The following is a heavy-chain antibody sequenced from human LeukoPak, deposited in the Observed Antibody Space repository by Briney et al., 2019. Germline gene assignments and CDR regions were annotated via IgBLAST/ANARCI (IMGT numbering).Heavy chain of an antibody. D-gene: IGHD5-18*01. J-gene: IGHJ4*02. Sequence: GASVKVSCKASGGTFSSYAISWVRQAPGQGLEWMGGIIPIFGTANYAQKFQGRVTITADESTSTAYMELSSLRSKDTAVYYCARVDTAMWYFDYWGQGTLVTVSS. CDR3: ARVDTAMWYFDY. V-gene: IGHV1-69*13. CDR1: GGTFSSYA. CDR2: IIPIFGTA.